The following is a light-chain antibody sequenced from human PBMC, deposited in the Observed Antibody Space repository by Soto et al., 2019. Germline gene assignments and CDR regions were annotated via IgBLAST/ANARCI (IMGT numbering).Light chain of an antibody. J-gene: IGLJ1*01. CDR2: ASS. Sequence: QSALTQPASVSGSPGQSITISCTGTSSDVGSYNYVSWYQHHPGKAPRLIIHASSNRPSGVSHRFSGSRSGNTASLTISGLQAEDEADYYCSSSTTTYTRVFGSGTKVTVL. CDR1: SSDVGSYNY. CDR3: SSSTTTYTRV. V-gene: IGLV2-14*01.